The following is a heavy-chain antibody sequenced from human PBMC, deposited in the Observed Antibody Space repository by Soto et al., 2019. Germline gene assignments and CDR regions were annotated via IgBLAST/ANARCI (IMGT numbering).Heavy chain of an antibody. Sequence: SVKVSCKASGGTFSSYAISWVRQAPGQGLELMGGIIPIFGTANYAQKFQGRVTITADKSTSTAYMELSSLRSEDTAVYYCATEYSSSQGWFDPWGQGTLVTVYS. D-gene: IGHD6-6*01. CDR2: IIPIFGTA. J-gene: IGHJ5*02. CDR3: ATEYSSSQGWFDP. CDR1: GGTFSSYA. V-gene: IGHV1-69*06.